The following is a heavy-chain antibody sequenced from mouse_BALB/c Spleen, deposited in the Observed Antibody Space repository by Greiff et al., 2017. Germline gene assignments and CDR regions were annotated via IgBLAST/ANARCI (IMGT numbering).Heavy chain of an antibody. CDR3: ARLDSSGYVAY. V-gene: IGHV7-3*02. J-gene: IGHJ3*01. D-gene: IGHD3-2*01. CDR2: IRNKANGYTT. Sequence: DVQLVESGGGLVQPGGSLRLSCATSGFTFTDYYMSWVRQPPGKALEWLGFIRNKANGYTTEYSASVKGRFTISRDNSQSILYLQMNTLRAEDSATYYCARLDSSGYVAYWGQGTLVTVSA. CDR1: GFTFTDYY.